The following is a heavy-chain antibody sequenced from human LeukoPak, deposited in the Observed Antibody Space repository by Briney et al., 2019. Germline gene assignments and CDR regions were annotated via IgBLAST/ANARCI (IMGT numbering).Heavy chain of an antibody. CDR2: IYPGDSDT. CDR3: ARHLSGGDDY. CDR1: GYSFTNFW. Sequence: GESLKISCEGSGYSFTNFWIAWVRQMPGKGLEWMGVIYPGDSDTTYSPSFQGQVTISVDKSISTAYLQWSSLKDSDTAMYYCARHLSGGDDYWGQGTLVTVSS. J-gene: IGHJ4*02. D-gene: IGHD2-21*02. V-gene: IGHV5-51*01.